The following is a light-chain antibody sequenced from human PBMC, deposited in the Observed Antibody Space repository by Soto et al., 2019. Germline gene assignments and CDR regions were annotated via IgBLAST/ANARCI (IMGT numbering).Light chain of an antibody. CDR1: QSVRSAY. J-gene: IGKJ1*01. V-gene: IGKV3-20*01. CDR3: QQYGGSPQT. CDR2: GAS. Sequence: EIVLTQSPGTLSLFPGERATLSCRASQSVRSAYLAWYQQKPGQAPRLLIYGASSRATSVPDRFSGSGSGTDFTLTIRRLEPEDFAVYYCQQYGGSPQTFGPGTKVEI.